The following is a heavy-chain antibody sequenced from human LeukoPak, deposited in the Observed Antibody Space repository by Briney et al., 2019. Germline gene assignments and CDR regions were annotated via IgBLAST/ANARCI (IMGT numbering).Heavy chain of an antibody. CDR2: IRYDGSNK. Sequence: GGSLRLSCAASGFTFRSYGMHWVRQAPGKGLEWVAFIRYDGSNKYYADSVKGRFTISRDNSKNTLYLQMNSLRAEDTAVYYCAKPIEGITMIVVVPRAFDIWGQGTMVTVSS. CDR3: AKPIEGITMIVVVPRAFDI. V-gene: IGHV3-30*02. D-gene: IGHD3-22*01. CDR1: GFTFRSYG. J-gene: IGHJ3*02.